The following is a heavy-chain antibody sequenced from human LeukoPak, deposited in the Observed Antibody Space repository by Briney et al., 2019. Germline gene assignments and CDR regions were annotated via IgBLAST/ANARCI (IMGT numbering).Heavy chain of an antibody. Sequence: SQTLSLTCTVSDGSISSGDYYWSWIRQPPGKGLEWIGYIYYSGSTYYNPSLKSRVTISVDTSKNQFSLKLSSVTAADTAVYYCAGARLAPTSDAFDIWGQGTMVTVSS. CDR3: AGARLAPTSDAFDI. CDR2: IYYSGST. CDR1: DGSISSGDYY. J-gene: IGHJ3*02. V-gene: IGHV4-30-4*08.